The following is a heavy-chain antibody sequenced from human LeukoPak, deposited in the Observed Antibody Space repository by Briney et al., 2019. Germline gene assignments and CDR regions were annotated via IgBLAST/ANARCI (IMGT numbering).Heavy chain of an antibody. CDR1: GYTFTSYG. D-gene: IGHD6-19*01. J-gene: IGHJ4*02. V-gene: IGHV1-18*01. CDR3: ARVKRGSGWYGGHYFDY. CDR2: ISAYNGNT. Sequence: ASVKVSCKASGYTFTSYGISWVRQAPGQGLEWMGWISAYNGNTNYAQKLQGRVTMTTDTSTSTAYMELRSLRSDDTAVYYCARVKRGSGWYGGHYFDYWGQGTLVTVSS.